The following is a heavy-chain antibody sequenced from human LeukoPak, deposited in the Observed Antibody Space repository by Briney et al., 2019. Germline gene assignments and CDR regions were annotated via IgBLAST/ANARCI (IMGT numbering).Heavy chain of an antibody. V-gene: IGHV6-1*01. CDR3: ASNYYDSSGYSDY. J-gene: IGHJ4*02. D-gene: IGHD3-22*01. CDR2: TYYRSKWYN. Sequence: SQTLSLTCAISGDSVSTNSAAWNWIRQSPSRGLEWLGRTYYRSKWYNDYAVSVNSRITINPDTSKNQFSLQLSSVTAADTAVYYCASNYYDSSGYSDYWGQGTLVTVSS. CDR1: GDSVSTNSAA.